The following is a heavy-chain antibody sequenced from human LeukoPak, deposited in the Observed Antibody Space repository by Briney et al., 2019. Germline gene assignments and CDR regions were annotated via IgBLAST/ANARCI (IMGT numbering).Heavy chain of an antibody. D-gene: IGHD6-19*01. CDR2: IDPSDSYT. V-gene: IGHV5-10-1*01. CDR3: ARHSPLMYSSGWYSYFDY. CDR1: GYSFTSYW. Sequence: GESLRISCKGSGYSFTSYWISWVGQMPGKGLEWMGRIDPSDSYTNYNPSFQGHVTISADKSISTAYLQWSGLKASDTAMYYCARHSPLMYSSGWYSYFDYWGQGTLVTVSS. J-gene: IGHJ4*02.